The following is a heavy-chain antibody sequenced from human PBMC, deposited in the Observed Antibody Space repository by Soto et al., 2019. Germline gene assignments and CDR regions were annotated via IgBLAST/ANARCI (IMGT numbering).Heavy chain of an antibody. CDR2: ISYDGSNK. Sequence: PGGSLRLSCAASGFTFSSYGMHWVRQAPGKGLEWVAVISYDGSNKYYADSVKGRFTISRDNSKNTLYLQMNSLRAEDTAVYYCAKNSGSPYSPFDYWGQGTLVTVSS. CDR3: AKNSGSPYSPFDY. D-gene: IGHD1-26*01. CDR1: GFTFSSYG. J-gene: IGHJ4*02. V-gene: IGHV3-30*18.